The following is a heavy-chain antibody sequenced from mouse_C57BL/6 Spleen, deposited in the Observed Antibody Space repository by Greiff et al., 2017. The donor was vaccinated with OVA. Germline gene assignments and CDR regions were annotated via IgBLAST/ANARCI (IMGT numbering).Heavy chain of an antibody. Sequence: EVQGVESGGGLVKPGGSLKLSCAASGFTFSSYAMSWVRQTPEKRLEWVATISDGGSYTYYPDNVKGRFTISRDNAKNNLYLQMSHLKSEDTAMYYCARDSGTGRGYWYFDVWGTGTTVTVSS. D-gene: IGHD4-1*01. V-gene: IGHV5-4*01. CDR2: ISDGGSYT. CDR3: ARDSGTGRGYWYFDV. J-gene: IGHJ1*03. CDR1: GFTFSSYA.